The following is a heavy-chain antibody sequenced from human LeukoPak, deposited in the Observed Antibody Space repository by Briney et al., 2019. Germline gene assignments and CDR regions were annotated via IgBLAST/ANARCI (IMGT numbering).Heavy chain of an antibody. J-gene: IGHJ4*02. CDR3: ARLYSSSFPLY. D-gene: IGHD6-6*01. V-gene: IGHV4-59*08. Sequence: PSETLSLTCTVSGGSLSSYYWSWLRQPPGKGLEWIGYIYYSGSTNYNPSLKSRVTISVDTSKNQFSLKLSSVTAADTAVYYCARLYSSSFPLYWGQGTLVTVSS. CDR2: IYYSGST. CDR1: GGSLSSYY.